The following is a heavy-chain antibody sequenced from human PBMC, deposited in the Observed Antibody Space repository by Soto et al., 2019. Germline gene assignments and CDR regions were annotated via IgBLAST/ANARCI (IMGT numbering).Heavy chain of an antibody. J-gene: IGHJ6*04. CDR2: IIPLFGTP. D-gene: IGHD6-19*01. CDR1: GGIFSTYA. CDR3: ARVKYSSGWYGAFDI. Sequence: GASVKVSCKASGGIFSTYAISWLRQAPGQGLEWMGGIIPLFGTPNYAQRFQGRVTITADESTSTAYMELSSLRSEDTAVYYCARVKYSSGWYGAFDIWGKGTTVTVSS. V-gene: IGHV1-69*13.